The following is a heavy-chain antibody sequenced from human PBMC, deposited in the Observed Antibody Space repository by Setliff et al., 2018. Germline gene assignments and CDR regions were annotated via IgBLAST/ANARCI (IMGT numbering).Heavy chain of an antibody. Sequence: ASVKVSCKASGYTSTSYDINWVRQATGQGLEWMGWMNPNSGNTGYAQKFQGRVTMTRNTSISTAYMDLSSLRFEDTAVYYCATQPLQWELLGFDYWGQGTLVTVSS. D-gene: IGHD1-26*01. J-gene: IGHJ4*02. CDR2: MNPNSGNT. CDR3: ATQPLQWELLGFDY. V-gene: IGHV1-8*02. CDR1: GYTSTSYD.